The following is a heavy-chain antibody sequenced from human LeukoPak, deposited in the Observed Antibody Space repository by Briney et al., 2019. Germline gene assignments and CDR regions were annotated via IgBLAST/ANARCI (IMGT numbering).Heavy chain of an antibody. CDR2: INTKTGNP. CDR3: ARVFIREGYNALDY. V-gene: IGHV7-4-1*02. Sequence: ASVKVSCKASGYSFTTYPMNWVRQAPGQGLEWMGWINTKTGNPTYAQGFAGRFVFSLDTSASTTYLQISSLKAEDTAVYYCARVFIREGYNALDYWGQGTLVTVSS. D-gene: IGHD5-24*01. CDR1: GYSFTTYP. J-gene: IGHJ4*02.